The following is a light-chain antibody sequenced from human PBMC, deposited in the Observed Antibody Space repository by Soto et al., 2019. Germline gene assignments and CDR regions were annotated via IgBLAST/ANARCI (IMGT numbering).Light chain of an antibody. CDR3: QHFGGTTFT. CDR2: GAS. CDR1: HSVTSTS. Sequence: EIVLTQSPGTLSFSPGERATLSCRASHSVTSTSLAWYQQKPGQAPRLLMYGASSRATGTPDRISGGGSGTHFTLTISRLEPGDFAVYYCQHFGGTTFTFGQGTRLENK. J-gene: IGKJ5*01. V-gene: IGKV3-20*01.